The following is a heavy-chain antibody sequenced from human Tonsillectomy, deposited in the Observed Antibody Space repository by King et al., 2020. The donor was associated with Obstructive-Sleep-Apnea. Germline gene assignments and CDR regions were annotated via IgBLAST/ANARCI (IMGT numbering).Heavy chain of an antibody. V-gene: IGHV1-2*04. D-gene: IGHD6-13*01. J-gene: IGHJ4*02. Sequence: EQLVQSGAEVKKPGASVKVSCKASGYTFTGYYIHWVRQAPGQGLEWMGWINPNSGGTNYAQKFQGWVTMTRDTSISTAYMELTRLRSDDTAVYYCARDYPSNCSFMGFDYWGQGTLVTVSS. CDR2: INPNSGGT. CDR3: ARDYPSNCSFMGFDY. CDR1: GYTFTGYY.